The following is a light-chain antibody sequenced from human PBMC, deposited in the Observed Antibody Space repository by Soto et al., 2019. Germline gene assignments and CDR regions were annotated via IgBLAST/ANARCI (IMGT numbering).Light chain of an antibody. CDR2: AAS. CDR1: QDIWTS. CDR3: QHSYNPPYT. J-gene: IGKJ2*01. V-gene: IGKV1-39*01. Sequence: DIQLTQTPSSLSASVGDRVTITCRASQDIWTSLSWYRQKPGHAPQLLIFAASTLRSGVPSRFNGSGSATDFSLTISSLQPEDSGTYYCQHSYNPPYTFGQGTRLEIK.